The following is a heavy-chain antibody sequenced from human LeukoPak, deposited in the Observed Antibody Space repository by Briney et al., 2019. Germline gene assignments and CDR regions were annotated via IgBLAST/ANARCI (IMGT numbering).Heavy chain of an antibody. CDR2: IFHNGNT. CDR3: ARIEDVTRGYNHAYYFDY. Sequence: PSETLSLTCTVSGYSISSDYYWGWIRQPPGKGLEWIGNIFHNGNTYYNPSLKSRVTMSIDASKKQFSLKLRTATAADTAVYYCARIEDVTRGYNHAYYFDYWGQGTLVTVSS. V-gene: IGHV4-38-2*02. J-gene: IGHJ4*02. CDR1: GYSISSDYY. D-gene: IGHD5-18*01.